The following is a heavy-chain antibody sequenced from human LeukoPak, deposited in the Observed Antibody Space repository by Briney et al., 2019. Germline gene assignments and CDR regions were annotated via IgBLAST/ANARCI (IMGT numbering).Heavy chain of an antibody. J-gene: IGHJ4*02. V-gene: IGHV1-8*01. CDR3: ARGPECSSFSCYYYFDY. CDR2: MNPNSGNT. D-gene: IGHD2-2*01. CDR1: GYTFTSYD. Sequence: ASLRVSSEPSGYTFTSYDINWVPQATGQGLGWIGWMNPNSGNTGYAQKFQGRVTMTRNTSISTAYMELSSLRSEDTAVYYCARGPECSSFSCYYYFDYWAQGALVTVSS.